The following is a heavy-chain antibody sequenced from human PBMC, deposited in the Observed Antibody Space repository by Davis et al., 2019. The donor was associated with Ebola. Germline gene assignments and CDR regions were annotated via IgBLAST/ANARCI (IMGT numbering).Heavy chain of an antibody. V-gene: IGHV3-30*02. Sequence: GGSLRLSCAASGFSLSTYGMHWVRQAPGKGLEWVSFIRYDASTTYYTDSVKGRFTISRDNSKNTLYLQMNSLRAEDTAVYYCAKGKDRDYWGQGTLATVSS. J-gene: IGHJ4*02. CDR1: GFSLSTYG. CDR3: AKGKDRDY. CDR2: IRYDASTT.